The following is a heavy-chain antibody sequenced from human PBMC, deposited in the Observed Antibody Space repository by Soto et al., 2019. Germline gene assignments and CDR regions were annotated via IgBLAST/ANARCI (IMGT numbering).Heavy chain of an antibody. D-gene: IGHD3-3*02. CDR1: GFTFSTYW. J-gene: IGHJ5*02. V-gene: IGHV3-74*01. Sequence: EVHLVESGGGLVQPGGSLRLSCAASGFTFSTYWMHWVRQAPGKGLVWVSRINADGTTTTYADSVKGRFTISRDNAQDSLYLQMNTLRAEDTAVYFCATVATHSYNLVDPWGQGTLVTIAS. CDR2: INADGTTT. CDR3: ATVATHSYNLVDP.